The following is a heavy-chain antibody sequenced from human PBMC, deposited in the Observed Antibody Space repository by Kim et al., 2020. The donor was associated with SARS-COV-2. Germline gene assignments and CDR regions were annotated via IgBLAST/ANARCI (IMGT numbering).Heavy chain of an antibody. CDR3: ARAGSNYGYGSGYYYYYGMDG. D-gene: IGHD3-10*01. J-gene: IGHJ6*02. CDR2: INPNSGGT. V-gene: IGHV1-2*05. CDR1: GYTFTGYY. Sequence: ASVKVSCKASGYTFTGYYMHWVRQAPGQGLEWMGRINPNSGGTNYAQKFQGRVTMTRDTSISTAYMELSRLRSDDTVVYYCARAGSNYGYGSGYYYYYGMDGWGQGTTVTVSS.